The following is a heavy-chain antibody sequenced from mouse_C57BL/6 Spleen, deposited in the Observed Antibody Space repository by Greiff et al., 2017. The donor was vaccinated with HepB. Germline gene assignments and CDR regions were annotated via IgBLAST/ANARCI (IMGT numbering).Heavy chain of an antibody. J-gene: IGHJ1*03. CDR1: GYTFTDYE. D-gene: IGHD1-1*01. CDR2: IDPETGGT. CDR3: VPQLLRSWYFDV. V-gene: IGHV1-15*01. Sequence: QVHVKQSGAELVRPGASVTLSCKASGYTFTDYEMHWVKQTPVHGLEWIGAIDPETGGTAYNQKFKGKAILTADKSSSTAYMELRSLTSEDSAVYYCVPQLLRSWYFDVWGTGTTVTVSS.